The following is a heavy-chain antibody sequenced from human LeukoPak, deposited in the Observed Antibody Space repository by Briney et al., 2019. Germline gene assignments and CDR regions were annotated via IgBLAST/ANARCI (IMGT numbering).Heavy chain of an antibody. D-gene: IGHD4-17*01. CDR2: VYYTGST. CDR3: ARDNYGLDY. V-gene: IGHV4-59*11. Sequence: PSETLSLTCTVSGGSISRHYWSWIRQPPGKGLEWIGYVYYTGSTNYNPSLTSRLTISVDTSKNQFSLELRSVTAADTAVYYCARDNYGLDYWGQGILVTVSS. J-gene: IGHJ4*02. CDR1: GGSISRHY.